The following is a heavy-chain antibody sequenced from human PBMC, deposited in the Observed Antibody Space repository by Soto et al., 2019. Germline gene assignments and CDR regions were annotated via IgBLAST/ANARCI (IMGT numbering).Heavy chain of an antibody. J-gene: IGHJ6*02. CDR2: IIPIFGTA. D-gene: IGHD1-7*01. CDR3: ARPPGTRTGRREGTYGMDV. Sequence: QVQLVQSGAEVKKPGSSVKVSCKASGCTFSSYAISWVRQAPGQGLEWMGGIIPIFGTANYAQKFQGRVTITADEYTSTAYMELSSLRSEDTAVYYCARPPGTRTGRREGTYGMDVWGQGTTVTVSS. CDR1: GCTFSSYA. V-gene: IGHV1-69*12.